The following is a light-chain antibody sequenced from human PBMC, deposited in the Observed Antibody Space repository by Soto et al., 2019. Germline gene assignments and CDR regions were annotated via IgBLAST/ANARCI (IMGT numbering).Light chain of an antibody. CDR1: QDISNY. Sequence: DIQLTQSPSSLSASVGDRVTITCQASQDISNYLNWYEQKPGKAPNLLIFDASKLKTGVPSRFSGRGSGKLFTFTISSLQPEDVATYFCQQYNNFSPLTFGGGTNVEIK. V-gene: IGKV1-33*01. J-gene: IGKJ4*01. CDR2: DAS. CDR3: QQYNNFSPLT.